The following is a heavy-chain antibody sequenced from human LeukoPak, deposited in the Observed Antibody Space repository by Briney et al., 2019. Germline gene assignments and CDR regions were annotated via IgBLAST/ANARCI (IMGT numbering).Heavy chain of an antibody. CDR3: ARAIAAAGPFDY. Sequence: GGSLRLSCAASGFTFSSYEMIWVRQAPGKGLEWVSYISSSGSTIYYADSVKGRFTISRDNAKNSLYLQMNSLRDEDTAVYYCARAIAAAGPFDYWGQGTLVTVSS. J-gene: IGHJ4*02. CDR1: GFTFSSYE. CDR2: ISSSGSTI. V-gene: IGHV3-48*03. D-gene: IGHD6-13*01.